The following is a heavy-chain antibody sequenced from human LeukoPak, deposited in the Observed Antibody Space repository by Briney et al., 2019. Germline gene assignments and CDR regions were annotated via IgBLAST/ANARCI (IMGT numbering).Heavy chain of an antibody. Sequence: PSETLSLTCDVSHGCIGSGGSSWTWIRQPLGKGLEWIGYIYYSGRTYYTPSFKSRVSISIDTPKNQFSLQLTSVTAADTAVYYCARAVHYEILVWGQGILVTVSS. J-gene: IGHJ4*02. D-gene: IGHD3-9*01. V-gene: IGHV4-30-4*07. CDR1: HGCIGSGGSS. CDR3: ARAVHYEILV. CDR2: IYYSGRT.